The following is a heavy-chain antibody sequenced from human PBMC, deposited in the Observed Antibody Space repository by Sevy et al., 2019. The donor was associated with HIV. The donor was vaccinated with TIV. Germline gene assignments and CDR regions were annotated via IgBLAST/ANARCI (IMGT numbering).Heavy chain of an antibody. D-gene: IGHD5-18*01. CDR3: ARRSGVLDLDTAMPDAFDL. J-gene: IGHJ3*01. CDR2: IKQDGSEK. CDR1: GFTLGSYW. Sequence: GGSLRLSCAGSGFTLGSYWMSWVRQAPGRGLEWVTNIKQDGSEKNYVDSVKGRFNIYRDNAENAMYLQMNGLRGDDSAMYYCARRSGVLDLDTAMPDAFDLWGRGTMVTVSS. V-gene: IGHV3-7*01.